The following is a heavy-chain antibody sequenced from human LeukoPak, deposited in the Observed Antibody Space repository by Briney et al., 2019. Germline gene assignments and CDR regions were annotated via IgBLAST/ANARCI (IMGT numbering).Heavy chain of an antibody. J-gene: IGHJ4*02. D-gene: IGHD6-13*01. CDR1: GYTFTSYG. V-gene: IGHV1-18*01. Sequence: GASVKVSCKACGYTFTSYGISWVRQAPGQGLEWMGWISAYNGNTNYAQKLQGRVTMTTDTSTSTAYMELTSLRFDDTAVYYCTRDIGGYRRSWSLFDYWGQGTLATVSS. CDR3: TRDIGGYRRSWSLFDY. CDR2: ISAYNGNT.